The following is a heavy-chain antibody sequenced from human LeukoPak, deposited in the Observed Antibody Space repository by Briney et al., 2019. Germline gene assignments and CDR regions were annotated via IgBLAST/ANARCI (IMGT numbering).Heavy chain of an antibody. Sequence: PSETLSLTCTVSGGSISSSSYYWGWIRQPPGKGLEWIGSIYYSGSTYYNPSLKSRVTISVDTSKNQFSLKLSSVTAADTAVYYCARQSITMVRGEAEYWGQGTLVTVSS. V-gene: IGHV4-39*01. CDR3: ARQSITMVRGEAEY. CDR2: IYYSGST. J-gene: IGHJ4*02. CDR1: GGSISSSSYY. D-gene: IGHD3-10*01.